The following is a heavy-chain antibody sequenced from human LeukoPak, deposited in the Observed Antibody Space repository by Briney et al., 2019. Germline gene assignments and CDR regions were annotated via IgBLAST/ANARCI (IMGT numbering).Heavy chain of an antibody. CDR3: AKDFFTVAVGPPLQH. J-gene: IGHJ1*01. CDR1: ALTLSSYC. CDR2: TPYEVSKK. Sequence: GGSLTPACAASALTLSSYCMHWVRHPPGKGLEWNAGTPYEVSKKYYADSVKGRLTISRDTSKNTLSLQMNSLRAEDTAVYYCAKDFFTVAVGPPLQHWGQGTLVTVSS. V-gene: IGHV3-30*18. D-gene: IGHD6-19*01.